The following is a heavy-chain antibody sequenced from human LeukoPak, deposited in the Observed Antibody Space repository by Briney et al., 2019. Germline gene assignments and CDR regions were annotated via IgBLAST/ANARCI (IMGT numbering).Heavy chain of an antibody. J-gene: IGHJ5*02. V-gene: IGHV4-30-4*01. CDR1: GGSISSGDYY. D-gene: IGHD3-22*01. CDR2: MYYSGST. Sequence: PSETLSLTCTVSGGSISSGDYYWSGIRQPPGKGLEWIAYMYYSGSTYYNPSLKSRVTMSADTSKNQLSLKLSSVTAADTAVYYCARPYYSDSRIDPWGQGILVTVSS. CDR3: ARPYYSDSRIDP.